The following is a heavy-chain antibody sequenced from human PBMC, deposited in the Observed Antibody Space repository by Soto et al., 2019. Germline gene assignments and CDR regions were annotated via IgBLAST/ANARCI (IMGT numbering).Heavy chain of an antibody. D-gene: IGHD3-22*01. CDR2: IYHSGST. V-gene: IGHV4-30-2*01. Sequence: SETLSLTCAVSGGSISSGGYSWSWIRQPPGKGLEWIGYIYHSGSTYYNSSLKSRVTISVDRSKKQFSLQLSAVTTADTAVYYCATSPPPYIYDNSGYYPLPFYFWGQGTLVTVSS. J-gene: IGHJ4*02. CDR3: ATSPPPYIYDNSGYYPLPFYF. CDR1: GGSISSGGYS.